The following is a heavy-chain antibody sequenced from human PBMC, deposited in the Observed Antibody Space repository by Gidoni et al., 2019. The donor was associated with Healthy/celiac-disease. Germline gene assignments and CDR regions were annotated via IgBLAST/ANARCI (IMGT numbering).Heavy chain of an antibody. V-gene: IGHV1-69*06. Sequence: EWMGGIIPIFGTANYAQKFQGRVTITADKSTSTANCKLSSLRSEDTAVYYCAREDNRGLVGATSYAFDIWGQGTMVTVSS. CDR2: IIPIFGTA. D-gene: IGHD1-26*01. J-gene: IGHJ3*02. CDR3: AREDNRGLVGATSYAFDI.